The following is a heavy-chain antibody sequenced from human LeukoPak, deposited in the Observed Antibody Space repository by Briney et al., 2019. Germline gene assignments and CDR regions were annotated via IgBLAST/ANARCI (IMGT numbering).Heavy chain of an antibody. Sequence: GGSLRLSCTVSGFTVSTNSMSWVRQAPGKGLEWVSFIYSDNTHYSDSVKGRFTISRDNSKNTLYLQMNSPRAEDTAVYYCARRAGAYSHPYDYWGQGTLVTVSS. CDR1: GFTVSTNS. D-gene: IGHD4/OR15-4a*01. CDR3: ARRAGAYSHPYDY. CDR2: IYSDNT. V-gene: IGHV3-53*01. J-gene: IGHJ4*02.